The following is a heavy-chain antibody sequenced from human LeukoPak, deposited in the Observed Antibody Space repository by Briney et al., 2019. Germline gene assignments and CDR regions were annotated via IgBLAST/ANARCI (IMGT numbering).Heavy chain of an antibody. CDR3: ARDRLSGWYEFDY. Sequence: SETLSLTCTVSGGSISSYYWSWIRQPPGKGLEWIGYIHYSGSTNYNPSLKSRVTISVDTSKNQFSLKLSSVTAADTAIYYCARDRLSGWYEFDYWGQGTLVTVSS. CDR2: IHYSGST. V-gene: IGHV4-59*01. J-gene: IGHJ4*02. D-gene: IGHD6-19*01. CDR1: GGSISSYY.